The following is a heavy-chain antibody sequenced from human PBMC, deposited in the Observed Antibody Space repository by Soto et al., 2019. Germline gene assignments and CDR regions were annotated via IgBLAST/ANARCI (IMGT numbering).Heavy chain of an antibody. CDR2: ISGGGTST. CDR3: AKDRQDYSETPYGMDV. Sequence: EVQLLESGGGLVQPGGSLRVSCAASGFTFSTYVMSWVRQAPGKGLEWVLGISGGGTSTKYADSVKGRFTISRDNSKNTVYLQMNTLGADDTAVYYCAKDRQDYSETPYGMDVWGQGTTVTVSS. V-gene: IGHV3-23*01. CDR1: GFTFSTYV. D-gene: IGHD4-4*01. J-gene: IGHJ6*02.